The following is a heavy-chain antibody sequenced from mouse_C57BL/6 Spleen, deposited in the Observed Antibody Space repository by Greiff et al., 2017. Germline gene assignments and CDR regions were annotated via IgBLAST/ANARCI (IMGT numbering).Heavy chain of an antibody. CDR2: ISYSGST. Sequence: EVKLQESGPGMVKPSQTLSLTCTVTGYSITSGYDWHWIRHFPGNKLEWMGYISYSGSTNYNPSLKSRISITHDTSKNHFFLKLNSVTTEDTATYYGARGTRKFWFAYWGQGTLVTVSA. CDR3: ARGTRKFWFAY. V-gene: IGHV3-1*01. J-gene: IGHJ3*01. CDR1: GYSITSGYD. D-gene: IGHD3-1*01.